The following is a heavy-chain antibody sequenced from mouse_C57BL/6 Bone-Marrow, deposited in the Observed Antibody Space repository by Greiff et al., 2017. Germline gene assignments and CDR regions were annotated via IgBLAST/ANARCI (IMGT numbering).Heavy chain of an antibody. CDR1: GYTFTTYP. D-gene: IGHD5-1*01. Sequence: VQLVESGAELVKPGASVKMSCKASGYTFTTYPIEWMKQNHGKSLEWIGNFHPYNDDTKYNEKFKGKATLTVEKSSNTVYWELSRLTSEDSAVYYCARSSTFFYYFDYWGQGTTLTVSS. J-gene: IGHJ2*01. V-gene: IGHV1-47*01. CDR3: ARSSTFFYYFDY. CDR2: FHPYNDDT.